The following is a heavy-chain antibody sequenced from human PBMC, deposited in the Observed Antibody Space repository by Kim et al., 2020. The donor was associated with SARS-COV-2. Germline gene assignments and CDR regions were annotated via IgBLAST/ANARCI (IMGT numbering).Heavy chain of an antibody. CDR1: GFTFSSYW. CDR2: IKQDGSEK. Sequence: GGSLRLSCAASGFTFSSYWMSWVRQAPGKGLEWVANIKQDGSEKYYVDSVKGRFTISRDNAKNSLYLQMNSLRAEDTAVYYCARDSAAAGVYYYYYGIDVWGQGTTVTVSS. V-gene: IGHV3-7*03. D-gene: IGHD6-13*01. J-gene: IGHJ6*02. CDR3: ARDSAAAGVYYYYYGIDV.